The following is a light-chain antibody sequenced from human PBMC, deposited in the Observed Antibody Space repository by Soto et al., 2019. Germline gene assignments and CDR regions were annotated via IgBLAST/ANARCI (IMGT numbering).Light chain of an antibody. J-gene: IGKJ2*02. Sequence: EIVLTQSPGTLSLSPGERATLSCRASQSVSSNYLAWYQQKPGQAPRLLIYGASNRATGIPDRFSGSGSGTDFTLTISRLEPADFAVYYCQKYGSSPSTFGQGTKLEIK. CDR3: QKYGSSPST. V-gene: IGKV3-20*01. CDR1: QSVSSNY. CDR2: GAS.